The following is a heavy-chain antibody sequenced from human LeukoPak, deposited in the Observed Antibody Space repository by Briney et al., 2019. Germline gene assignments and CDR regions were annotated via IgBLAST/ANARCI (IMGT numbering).Heavy chain of an antibody. J-gene: IGHJ6*02. CDR2: ISGSGAST. V-gene: IGHV3-23*01. Sequence: GGSLRLSCAASGFTFSSYTMNWVRQAPGKGPEWVSAISGSGASTYSADSVKGRFTISRDNSKNMLYLQMNSLRAEDTAVYYCARNRRSCSYYYGMDVWGQGTTVTVSS. CDR1: GFTFSSYT. CDR3: ARNRRSCSYYYGMDV. D-gene: IGHD3-10*01.